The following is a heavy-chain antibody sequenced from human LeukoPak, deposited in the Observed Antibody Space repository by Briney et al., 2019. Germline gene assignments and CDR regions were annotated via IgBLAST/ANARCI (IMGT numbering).Heavy chain of an antibody. Sequence: PSETLSLTCTVSGGSINSGDYYWSWIRQPPGKGLEWIGYIYQSGTTYYNPSLKSRVTISVDTSRNQFSLKLSSVTAADTAVYYCARDGCSSTSCYSTYYYYMDVWGKGTTVTVSS. CDR1: GGSINSGDYY. V-gene: IGHV4-30-2*01. CDR2: IYQSGTT. D-gene: IGHD2-2*01. J-gene: IGHJ6*03. CDR3: ARDGCSSTSCYSTYYYYMDV.